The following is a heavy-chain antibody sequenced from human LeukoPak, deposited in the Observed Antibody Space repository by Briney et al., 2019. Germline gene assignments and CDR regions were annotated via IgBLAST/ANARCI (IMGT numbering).Heavy chain of an antibody. Sequence: GGSLRLSCAASGFTFSSYWMHWVRQAPGKGLVWVSRINSDGSSTSYADSVKGRFTISRDNAKKTLYLQMNSLRAEDTAVYYCARGQLWFGNYYFDYWGQGTLVTVSS. J-gene: IGHJ4*02. CDR2: INSDGSST. D-gene: IGHD3-10*01. CDR1: GFTFSSYW. V-gene: IGHV3-74*01. CDR3: ARGQLWFGNYYFDY.